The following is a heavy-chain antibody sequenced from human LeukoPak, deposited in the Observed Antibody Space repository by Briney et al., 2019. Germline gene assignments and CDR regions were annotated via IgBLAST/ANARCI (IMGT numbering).Heavy chain of an antibody. CDR2: MNPNSGNT. J-gene: IGHJ6*03. CDR1: GYTFTSYD. CDR3: AREGGYDYYYYYYMDV. Sequence: ASVKVSCKASGYTFTSYDINWVRQAPGQGLEWMGWMNPNSGNTGYAQKFQGRVTMTRNTSISTAYMELSSLRSEDTAVYYCAREGGYDYYYYYYMDVWGKGTTVTVSS. D-gene: IGHD5-12*01. V-gene: IGHV1-8*01.